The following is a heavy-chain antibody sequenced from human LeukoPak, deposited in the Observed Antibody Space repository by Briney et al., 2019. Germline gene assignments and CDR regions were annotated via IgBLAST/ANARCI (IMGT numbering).Heavy chain of an antibody. V-gene: IGHV4-4*07. CDR3: ARDGAWYGSSWYNDY. Sequence: SETLSLTCTASGGSLSSYYWSWVRQPAGKGLEWIGRIYTSGSTNYNPSLKSRVTMSVDTSKNQFSLKLSSVTAADTAVYYCARDGAWYGSSWYNDYWGQGTLVTVSS. J-gene: IGHJ4*02. D-gene: IGHD6-13*01. CDR2: IYTSGST. CDR1: GGSLSSYY.